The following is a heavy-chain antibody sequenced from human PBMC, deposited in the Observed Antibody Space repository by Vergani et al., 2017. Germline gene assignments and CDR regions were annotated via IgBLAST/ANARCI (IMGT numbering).Heavy chain of an antibody. Sequence: QVQLVQSGAEVKKPGSSVKVSCKASGGTFSSYAISWVRQAPGQGLEWMGGIIPIFGTANYAQKFQGRVTITADKSTSTAYMELSSMRSEDTAVSYCARDKELGYCSSTSCYQEAGRGWFDPWGQGTLVTVSS. CDR3: ARDKELGYCSSTSCYQEAGRGWFDP. V-gene: IGHV1-69*06. D-gene: IGHD2-2*01. CDR2: IIPIFGTA. CDR1: GGTFSSYA. J-gene: IGHJ5*02.